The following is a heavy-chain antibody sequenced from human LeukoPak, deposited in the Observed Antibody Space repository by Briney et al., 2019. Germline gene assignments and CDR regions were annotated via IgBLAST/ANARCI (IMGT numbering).Heavy chain of an antibody. CDR3: ARDWSGYYYYYMDV. V-gene: IGHV4-39*07. J-gene: IGHJ6*03. Sequence: TPSETLSLTCTVSGGSISSSSYYWGWLRQPPGKGLEWIGSIYYGGSTYYNPSLKSRVTISVDTSKNQFSLKLSSVTAADTAVYYCARDWSGYYYYYMDVWGKGTTVTVSS. CDR1: GGSISSSSYY. CDR2: IYYGGST. D-gene: IGHD3-3*01.